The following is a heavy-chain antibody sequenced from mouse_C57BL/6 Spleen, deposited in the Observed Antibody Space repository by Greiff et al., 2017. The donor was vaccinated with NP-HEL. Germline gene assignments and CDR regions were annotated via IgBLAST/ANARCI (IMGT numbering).Heavy chain of an antibody. V-gene: IGHV5-4*03. CDR2: ISDGGSYT. J-gene: IGHJ4*01. Sequence: EVKLMESGGGLVKPGGSLKLSCAASGFTFSSYAMSWVRQTPEKRLEWVATISDGGSYTYFPDYVKGRFTIDRDNAKNNLYLQMSHLKSEDTAMYYCARGGYDYDGEGAMDYWGQGTSVTVSS. CDR3: ARGGYDYDGEGAMDY. CDR1: GFTFSSYA. D-gene: IGHD2-4*01.